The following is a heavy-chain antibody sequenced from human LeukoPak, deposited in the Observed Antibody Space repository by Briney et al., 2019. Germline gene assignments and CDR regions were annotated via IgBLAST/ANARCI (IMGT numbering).Heavy chain of an antibody. D-gene: IGHD3-22*01. Sequence: PSETLSLTCTVSGGSISSSSYYWGWIRQPPGKGLEWIGSIYYSGSTYYTPSLKSRVTISVDTSKHQFSLKLSSVTAADTAVYYCARWYYYDSSGLRQGQNWFDPWGQGTLVTVSS. J-gene: IGHJ5*02. CDR3: ARWYYYDSSGLRQGQNWFDP. CDR2: IYYSGST. V-gene: IGHV4-39*01. CDR1: GGSISSSSYY.